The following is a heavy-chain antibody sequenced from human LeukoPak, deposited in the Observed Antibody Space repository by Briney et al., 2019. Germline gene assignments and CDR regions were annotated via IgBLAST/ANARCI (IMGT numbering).Heavy chain of an antibody. J-gene: IGHJ4*02. V-gene: IGHV3-53*05. Sequence: GGSLRLSCAASGFTVSSNFMSWVRQAPGKGLERVSVIYSGGSTYYADSVKGRFTISRDNSKNTLYLQMNSLRAEDTAVYYCAKGGGVYLDFIDYWGQGTLVTVSS. D-gene: IGHD3-16*01. CDR2: IYSGGST. CDR1: GFTVSSNF. CDR3: AKGGGVYLDFIDY.